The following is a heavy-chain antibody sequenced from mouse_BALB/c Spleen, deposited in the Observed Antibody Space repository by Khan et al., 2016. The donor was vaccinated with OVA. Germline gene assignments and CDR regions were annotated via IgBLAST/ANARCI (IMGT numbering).Heavy chain of an antibody. J-gene: IGHJ3*01. V-gene: IGHV3-2*02. D-gene: IGHD4-1*01. CDR2: ISYSGRT. CDR1: GYSITSDYA. Sequence: EVKLLESGPGLVKPSQSLSLTCTVTGYSITSDYAWNWIRQFPGNILEWMGYISYSGRTSYNPSLKSRISVTRDTSKNQFFLQLNSVTTEDTATYYGAMGRTYWGQGTLVTVSA. CDR3: AMGRTY.